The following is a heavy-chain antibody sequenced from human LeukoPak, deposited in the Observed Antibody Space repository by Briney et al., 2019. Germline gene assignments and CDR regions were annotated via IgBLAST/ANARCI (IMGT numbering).Heavy chain of an antibody. CDR3: ARGFIWVPAAPA. CDR2: IFNGGST. D-gene: IGHD2-2*01. V-gene: IGHV3-53*01. Sequence: GGSLRLSCAASGFTFSSYAMHWVRQAPGKGLEWVSVIFNGGSTYYADSVKGRFTISRDNSKNTLYLQMNSLRAEDTAVYYCARGFIWVPAAPAWGQGTLVTVSS. J-gene: IGHJ5*02. CDR1: GFTFSSYA.